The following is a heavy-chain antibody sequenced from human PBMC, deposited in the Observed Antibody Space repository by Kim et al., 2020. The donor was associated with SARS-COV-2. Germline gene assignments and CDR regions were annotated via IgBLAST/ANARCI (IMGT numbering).Heavy chain of an antibody. Sequence: SETLSLTCAVSGGSFSGYYWTWIRQPPGKGLEWIGEINHSGSTNYNPSLKSRVTISIDTSKNQFSLKLSSVTAADTAVYYCVRPAGYSSSWYFYWGQGT. CDR3: VRPAGYSSSWYFY. D-gene: IGHD6-13*01. CDR2: INHSGST. J-gene: IGHJ4*02. V-gene: IGHV4-34*01. CDR1: GGSFSGYY.